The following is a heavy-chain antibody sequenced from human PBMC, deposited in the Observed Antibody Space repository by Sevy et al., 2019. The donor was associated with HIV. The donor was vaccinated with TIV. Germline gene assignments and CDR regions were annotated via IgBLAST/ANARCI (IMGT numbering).Heavy chain of an antibody. CDR3: ARVGIFEGSESHFRFIDY. V-gene: IGHV3-7*01. D-gene: IGHD3-10*01. J-gene: IGHJ4*02. Sequence: GGSLRLSCAASGFTFSTYWMTWVRQAPGKGLEWVANINQDGSKKSYVDSMKGRFTISRDNAKNSLYVQMNSLRAEDTAVYYCARVGIFEGSESHFRFIDYWGQGILVTVSS. CDR2: INQDGSKK. CDR1: GFTFSTYW.